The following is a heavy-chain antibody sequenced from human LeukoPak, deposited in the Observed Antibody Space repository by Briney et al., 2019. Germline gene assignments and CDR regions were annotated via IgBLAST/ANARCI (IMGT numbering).Heavy chain of an antibody. D-gene: IGHD6-25*01. Sequence: PSETLSLTCAVSGGSITSANWWSWVRQSPGKGLEWIGEIYHTGNTNYNPSLNSRVSTSLDTSKNQSSLRLTSVTAADTAVYFCARDANGSDLHYYHMDVWGKGTTVTVSS. CDR3: ARDANGSDLHYYHMDV. J-gene: IGHJ6*03. V-gene: IGHV4-4*02. CDR1: GGSITSANW. CDR2: IYHTGNT.